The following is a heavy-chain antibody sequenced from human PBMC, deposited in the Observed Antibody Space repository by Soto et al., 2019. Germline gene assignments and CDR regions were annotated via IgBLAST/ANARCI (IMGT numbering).Heavy chain of an antibody. V-gene: IGHV4-59*01. J-gene: IGHJ4*02. D-gene: IGHD6-19*01. Sequence: QVQLQESGPGLVKPSETLSLTCTVSGDSMNPYYWSWIRQPPGKGLEWIGYIYFSGSTNFNPSLKSRVTLSPDTSKRQFFLKLTSVTAADTAVYYCARAWAVPGSHWGDWGRGTLVTVSS. CDR3: ARAWAVPGSHWGD. CDR1: GDSMNPYY. CDR2: IYFSGST.